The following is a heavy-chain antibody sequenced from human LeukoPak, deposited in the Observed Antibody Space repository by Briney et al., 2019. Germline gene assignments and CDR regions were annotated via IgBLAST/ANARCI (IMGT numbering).Heavy chain of an antibody. V-gene: IGHV3-23*01. Sequence: GGSLRLSCAASGFTFSSSAMSWVRQVPGKGLEWVSGISASGGSTYYADSVRGRFTISRDNSKNTLYLQMNSLRAEDTAVYYCAKDGGLWVSAHWGDSWGRGTLVTVSS. CDR1: GFTFSSSA. CDR2: ISASGGST. J-gene: IGHJ4*02. CDR3: AKDGGLWVSAHWGDS. D-gene: IGHD7-27*01.